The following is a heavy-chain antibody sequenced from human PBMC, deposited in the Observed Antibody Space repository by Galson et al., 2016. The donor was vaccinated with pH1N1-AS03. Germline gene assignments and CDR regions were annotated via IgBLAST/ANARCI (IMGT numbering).Heavy chain of an antibody. CDR1: RDSFTNHW. Sequence: QSGAEVKKPGESLKISCKGSRDSFTNHWIAWVRQMTGKGLEWMAIIYPLDSDIGYSPSFQGQVTISADMSISTAYLEWSSLKASDTAIYYCARHMGNSWHDSLDFWGPGTLVTVSS. V-gene: IGHV5-51*01. CDR3: ARHMGNSWHDSLDF. D-gene: IGHD3-22*01. J-gene: IGHJ4*02. CDR2: IYPLDSDI.